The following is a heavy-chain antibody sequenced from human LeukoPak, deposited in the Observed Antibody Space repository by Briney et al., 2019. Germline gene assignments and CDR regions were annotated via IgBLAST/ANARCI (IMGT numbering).Heavy chain of an antibody. CDR2: INPNSGGT. Sequence: GASVKVSCKASGYTFTGYYMHWVRQAPGPGLEWMGWINPNSGGTNYAQKFQGRVTMTRDTSISTAYMELSRLRSDDTAVYYCAREQDVAVAGFDYWGQGTLVTVSS. D-gene: IGHD6-19*01. CDR3: AREQDVAVAGFDY. V-gene: IGHV1-2*02. J-gene: IGHJ4*02. CDR1: GYTFTGYY.